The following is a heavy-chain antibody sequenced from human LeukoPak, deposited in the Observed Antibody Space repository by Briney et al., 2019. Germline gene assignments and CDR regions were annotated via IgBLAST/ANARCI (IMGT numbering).Heavy chain of an antibody. Sequence: GGSLRLSCAASGFTFSTYAINWVRQAPGKGPEVVSFITATGGTTYYADSVRGRFTVSRDNSRNTVFLWMTSLRAEDTAVYYCVKDQRVADCSTLSCYRQIRAYFGMDAWGQGTPVTVSS. J-gene: IGHJ6*02. CDR3: VKDQRVADCSTLSCYRQIRAYFGMDA. CDR1: GFTFSTYA. V-gene: IGHV3-23*01. CDR2: ITATGGTT. D-gene: IGHD2-2*01.